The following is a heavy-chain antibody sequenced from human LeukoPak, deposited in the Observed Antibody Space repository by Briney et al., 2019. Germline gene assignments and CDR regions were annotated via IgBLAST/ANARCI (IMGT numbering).Heavy chain of an antibody. CDR2: XXAGNGNT. Sequence: XXAGNGNTKYSQKFQGRVTITRDTSASTAYMELSSLRSEDTAVYYCARGLPSDYGDLRYYYGMDVWGQGTTVTVSS. J-gene: IGHJ6*02. D-gene: IGHD4-17*01. CDR3: ARGLPSDYGDLRYYYGMDV. V-gene: IGHV1-3*01.